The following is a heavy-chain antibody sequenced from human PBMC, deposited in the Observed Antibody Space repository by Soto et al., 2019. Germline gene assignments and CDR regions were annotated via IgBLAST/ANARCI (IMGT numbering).Heavy chain of an antibody. CDR3: ARGVGWYPKRSEGVDY. CDR1: GGSISSSSYY. D-gene: IGHD6-19*01. V-gene: IGHV4-39*01. Sequence: QLQLQESGPGLVKPSETLSLTCTVSGGSISSSSYYWGWIRQPPGKGLEWIGSIYYSGSTYYNPSLKIRVTISVDTSKNQFSLKLSSVTAADTAVYYCARGVGWYPKRSEGVDYWGQGTLVTVSS. CDR2: IYYSGST. J-gene: IGHJ4*02.